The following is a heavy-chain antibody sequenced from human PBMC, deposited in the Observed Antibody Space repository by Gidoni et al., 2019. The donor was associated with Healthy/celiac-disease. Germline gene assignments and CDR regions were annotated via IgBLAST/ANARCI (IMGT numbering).Heavy chain of an antibody. CDR1: GFTFGDDA. CDR2: IRSKAYGGTT. J-gene: IGHJ4*02. V-gene: IGHV3-49*04. CDR3: TGDTSDY. Sequence: EVQLVESGGGWVQPGRSLRLACTASGFTFGDDAMSWVRQAPGKGLEWVGFIRSKAYGGTTEYAASVQVSFTSSRADSKSFAYLHMNSLKTADTAVYSCTGDTSDYWGQGTLVTVSS.